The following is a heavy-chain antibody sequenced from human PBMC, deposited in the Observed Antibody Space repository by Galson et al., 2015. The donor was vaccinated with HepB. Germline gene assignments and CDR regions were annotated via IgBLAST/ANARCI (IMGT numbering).Heavy chain of an antibody. CDR2: ISGSGSST. Sequence: SLRLSCAASGFTFSNYAMSWVRQAPGEGLEWVSSISGSGSSTYYADSVKGRFTISRDNSKNTLYLQMNSLRAEDTAVYYCAKDWRAATVVTPCPTGAFDYWGRGILVTASS. V-gene: IGHV3-23*01. J-gene: IGHJ4*02. D-gene: IGHD4-23*01. CDR3: AKDWRAATVVTPCPTGAFDY. CDR1: GFTFSNYA.